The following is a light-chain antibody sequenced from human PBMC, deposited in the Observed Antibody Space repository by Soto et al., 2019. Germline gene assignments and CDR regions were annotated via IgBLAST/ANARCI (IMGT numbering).Light chain of an antibody. CDR2: GAS. CDR3: QQYNNWPRE. Sequence: EIVMTQSPATLSVSPGERATLSCRASQSVSSNLAWYQQKPGQAPRLLIYGASTRATGIPARFSGSRSGTEFTPTISSLQSEDFAVYYCQQYNNWPREFGQGTKVEIK. CDR1: QSVSSN. J-gene: IGKJ1*01. V-gene: IGKV3-15*01.